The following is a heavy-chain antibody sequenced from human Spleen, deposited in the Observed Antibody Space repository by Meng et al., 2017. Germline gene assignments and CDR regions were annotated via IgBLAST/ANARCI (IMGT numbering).Heavy chain of an antibody. CDR3: AKSTRGGSGSYGAYDI. J-gene: IGHJ3*02. CDR2: LSGIGSST. CDR1: GFSFSSYA. Sequence: GGSLRLSCAASGFSFSSYAMTWVRQAPGKGLEWVSALSGIGSSTYYADSVKGRFTISRDNSKDTLFLQMNTLRADDTALYYCAKSTRGGSGSYGAYDIWGHGTMVTVSS. V-gene: IGHV3-23*01. D-gene: IGHD3-10*01.